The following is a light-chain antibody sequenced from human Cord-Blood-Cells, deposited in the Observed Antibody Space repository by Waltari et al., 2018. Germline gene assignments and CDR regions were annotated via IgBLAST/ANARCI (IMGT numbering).Light chain of an antibody. CDR2: EAS. V-gene: IGKV1-13*02. CDR3: QQFNSYPLT. J-gene: IGKJ4*01. CDR1: QGIRGA. Sequence: ALHLTPSPSSPSSFLGDRVTITCRASQGIRGALAWYQQKTGKAPKLLIYEASSLESGVPSRFSGSVSGTDFSLTISSLQPEDFATYYCQQFNSYPLTFGGGTKVEIK.